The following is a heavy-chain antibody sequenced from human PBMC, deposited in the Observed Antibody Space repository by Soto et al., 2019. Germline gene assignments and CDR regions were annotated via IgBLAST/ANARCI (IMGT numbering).Heavy chain of an antibody. J-gene: IGHJ4*02. D-gene: IGHD2-2*03. Sequence: EVQVLESGGGLVQPGGSLRLSCAATGFTFSDFAMSWVHQAPGKGLEWVSRIYGGGNGPHYADSVKGRVTISRDNSKNTLYLQMNSLRAQDTAVYYCAKMEGMDPWAYSFDYWGQGTLVTGSS. V-gene: IGHV3-23*01. CDR1: GFTFSDFA. CDR2: IYGGGNGP. CDR3: AKMEGMDPWAYSFDY.